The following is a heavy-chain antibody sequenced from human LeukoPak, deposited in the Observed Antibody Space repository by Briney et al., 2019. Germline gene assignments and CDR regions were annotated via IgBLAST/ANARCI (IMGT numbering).Heavy chain of an antibody. CDR2: IIPIFGTA. D-gene: IGHD3-10*01. CDR1: GGTFSSYA. Sequence: VKVSCKASGGTFSSYAISWVRQAPGQGLEWMGGIIPIFGTANYAQKFQGRVTITADESTSTAYMELSSLRSEDTAVYYCARVQPITMVRGAFDYWGQGTLVTVSS. J-gene: IGHJ4*02. V-gene: IGHV1-69*13. CDR3: ARVQPITMVRGAFDY.